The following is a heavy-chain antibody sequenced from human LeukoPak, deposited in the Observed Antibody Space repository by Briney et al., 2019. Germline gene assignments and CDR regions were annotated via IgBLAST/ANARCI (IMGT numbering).Heavy chain of an antibody. V-gene: IGHV3-48*01. J-gene: IGHJ3*02. CDR3: ARDWRTYFYDTRGYYVAAFDI. Sequence: GGSLRLSCAASGFTFSSYSMNWVRQAPGKGLEWVSSISSTSTTIHYADSVRGRFTISRDNAKNSLYLQMNSLRAEDTAVYFCARDWRTYFYDTRGYYVAAFDIWGQGIMVTVSS. D-gene: IGHD3-22*01. CDR2: ISSTSTTI. CDR1: GFTFSSYS.